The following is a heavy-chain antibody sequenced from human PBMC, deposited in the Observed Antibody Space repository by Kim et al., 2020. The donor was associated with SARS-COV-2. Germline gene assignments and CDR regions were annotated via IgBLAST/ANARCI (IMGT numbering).Heavy chain of an antibody. CDR3: GRGGTTKNGFDI. D-gene: IGHD3-16*01. CDR1: GGSISSYY. CDR2: ILYSGSA. Sequence: SETLSLTCTVSGGSISSYYWSWIRQPPGKELEWIGYILYSGSANYNPSLQSRVTISLDTSNNQFSLKLASVTTADTAVYYCGRGGTTKNGFDIWGQGIM. V-gene: IGHV4-59*13. J-gene: IGHJ3*02.